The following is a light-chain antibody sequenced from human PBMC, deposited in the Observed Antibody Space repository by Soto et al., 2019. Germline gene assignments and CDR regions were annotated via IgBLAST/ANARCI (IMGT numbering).Light chain of an antibody. CDR2: DAS. J-gene: IGKJ2*01. CDR3: QQYDNLPLYT. CDR1: QDISNS. V-gene: IGKV1-33*01. Sequence: DIQMTQSPSSLSASVGDRVTITCQASQDISNSLNWYQQKPGKAPKLLIYDASNLKTGVPSRFSGSGSGTDFTFTISSLQPEAIATYYCQQYDNLPLYTFGQGTKLEIK.